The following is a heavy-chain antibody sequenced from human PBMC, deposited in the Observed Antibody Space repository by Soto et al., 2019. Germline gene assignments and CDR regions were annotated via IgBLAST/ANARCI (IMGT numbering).Heavy chain of an antibody. V-gene: IGHV3-33*01. J-gene: IGHJ6*02. Sequence: ESGGGVVQPGRSLRLSCAASGFTFSSYGMHWVRQAPGKGLEWVAVIWYDGSNKYYADSVKGRFTISRDNSKNTLYLQMNSLRAEDTAVYYCARVPYSSGWYYYYYGMDVWGQGTTVTVSS. D-gene: IGHD6-19*01. CDR1: GFTFSSYG. CDR3: ARVPYSSGWYYYYYGMDV. CDR2: IWYDGSNK.